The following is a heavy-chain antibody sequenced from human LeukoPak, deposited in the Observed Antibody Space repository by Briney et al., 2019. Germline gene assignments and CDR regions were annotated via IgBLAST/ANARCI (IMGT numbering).Heavy chain of an antibody. D-gene: IGHD2-21*02. CDR3: ARDRDWAFDY. CDR1: GFSFSSEP. V-gene: IGHV3-48*02. CDR2: IRSSSDTI. Sequence: PGGSLRLSCAASGFSFSSEPINWVRQAPGKGLEWVSHIRSSSDTITYADSVKGRFTISRDNAKNSLYLQMNSLRDEDTAVYYCARDRDWAFDYWGQGTLVTVSS. J-gene: IGHJ4*02.